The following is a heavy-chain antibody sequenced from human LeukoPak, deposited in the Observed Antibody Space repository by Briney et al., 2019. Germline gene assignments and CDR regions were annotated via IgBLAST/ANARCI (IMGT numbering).Heavy chain of an antibody. J-gene: IGHJ4*02. D-gene: IGHD2-2*01. Sequence: PGGSLRLSCAASGFTFSSYGMHWVRQAPGKGLEWVAVISYAGSNKYHADSVKGRFTISRDNSKNTLYLQMNSLRVEDTAVYYCAKVIGIVVVPAAYFDYWGQGTLVTVSS. CDR3: AKVIGIVVVPAAYFDY. V-gene: IGHV3-30*18. CDR1: GFTFSSYG. CDR2: ISYAGSNK.